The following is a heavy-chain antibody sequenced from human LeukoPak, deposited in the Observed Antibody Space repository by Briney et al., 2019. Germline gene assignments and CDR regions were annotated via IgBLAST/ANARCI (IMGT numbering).Heavy chain of an antibody. J-gene: IGHJ4*02. CDR1: GYTFTSYG. CDR2: ISAYNGNT. D-gene: IGHD6-13*01. CDR3: ARNREFSWPTSFDY. Sequence: ASVKVSCKASGYTFTSYGISWVRQAPGQGLEWMGRISAYNGNTNYAQKLQGRVTMTTDTSTSTAYMELRSLRSDDTAVYYCARNREFSWPTSFDYWGQGTLVTVSS. V-gene: IGHV1-18*04.